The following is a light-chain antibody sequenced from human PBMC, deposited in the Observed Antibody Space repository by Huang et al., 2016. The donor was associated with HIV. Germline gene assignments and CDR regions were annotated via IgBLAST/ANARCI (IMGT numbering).Light chain of an antibody. Sequence: DIRMTQSPSSVSASMGDRVTITCRASHPINTWLAWFQQKPGKAPNLLIYSASTLHSGVPSRFRGSGSGTEFTLTISSLQPDDFATYFCQQSQNFPFTFGGGTRV. V-gene: IGKV1-12*01. CDR1: HPINTW. J-gene: IGKJ4*01. CDR3: QQSQNFPFT. CDR2: SAS.